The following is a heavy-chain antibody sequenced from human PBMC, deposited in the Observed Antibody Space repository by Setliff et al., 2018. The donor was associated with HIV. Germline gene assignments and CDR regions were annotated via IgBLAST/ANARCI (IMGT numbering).Heavy chain of an antibody. CDR2: INPNNGNT. J-gene: IGHJ4*02. V-gene: IGHV1-18*01. CDR3: VRERVGGYFDY. D-gene: IGHD3-10*01. Sequence: ASVKVSCKASGYTFISYAVYWVRQAPGQGLEWVGWINPNNGNTNYAQNFQGRFTMTREPTTNTVYTELSSLRAEDTAVYYCVRERVGGYFDYWGQGTLVTVSS. CDR1: GYTFISYA.